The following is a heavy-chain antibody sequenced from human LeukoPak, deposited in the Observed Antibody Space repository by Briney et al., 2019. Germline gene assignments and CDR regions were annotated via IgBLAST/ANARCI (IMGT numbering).Heavy chain of an antibody. CDR2: IWYDGSNE. CDR3: AGGSGSYFYLFQY. V-gene: IGHV3-30*02. CDR1: GFTFSTYG. J-gene: IGHJ1*01. Sequence: QAGGSLRLSCTASGFTFSTYGMHWVRQAPGKGLEWVASIWYDGSNEFYADSVKGRFTISRDNSKNTLYLQMISLRAEDTAVYYCAGGSGSYFYLFQYWGQGTLVTVSS. D-gene: IGHD3-10*01.